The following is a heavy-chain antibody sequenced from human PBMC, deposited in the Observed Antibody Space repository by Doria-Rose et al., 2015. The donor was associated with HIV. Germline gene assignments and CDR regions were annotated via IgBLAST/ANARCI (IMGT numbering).Heavy chain of an antibody. Sequence: QVTLKESGPVLVKPTETLTLTCTVSGVSLSSPGMGVSWIRQPPGKALEWLAKIFSDDERYYKTSLKSRLIISRGTSKSQVVLTMTDMDPVDTATYYCARIKSSRWYHKYYFDFWGQGTLVIVSA. V-gene: IGHV2-26*01. CDR1: GVSLSSPGMG. CDR3: ARIKSSRWYHKYYFDF. J-gene: IGHJ4*02. CDR2: IFSDDER. D-gene: IGHD6-13*01.